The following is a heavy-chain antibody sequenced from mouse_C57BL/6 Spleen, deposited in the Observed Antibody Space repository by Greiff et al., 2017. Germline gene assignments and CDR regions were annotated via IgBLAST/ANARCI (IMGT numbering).Heavy chain of an antibody. CDR3: EMGCREAGAY. J-gene: IGHJ3*01. CDR1: GYTFTSYW. Sequence: QVQLQQPGAELVKPGASVKVSCKASGYTFTSYWMHWVKQRPGQGLEWIGRIHPSDSDTNYNQKFKGTATLTVDNSSSTAYLQVSSLTSEDSSVYYCEMGCREAGAYWGQGTLVTVSA. V-gene: IGHV1-74*01. CDR2: IHPSDSDT.